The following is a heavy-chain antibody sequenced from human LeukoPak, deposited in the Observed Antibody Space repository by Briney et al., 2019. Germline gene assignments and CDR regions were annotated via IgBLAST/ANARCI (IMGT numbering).Heavy chain of an antibody. Sequence: PGGSLRLSCAASGFTFSRYTMNWVRQAPGKGLERVSSISSSSSYIYYADSVKGRFTISRDNAKNSLYLQMNSLRAEDTAVYYCARSTAYYYDSSGYYPFDDWGQGTPVTVSS. CDR2: ISSSSSYI. CDR1: GFTFSRYT. CDR3: ARSTAYYYDSSGYYPFDD. J-gene: IGHJ4*02. V-gene: IGHV3-21*01. D-gene: IGHD3-22*01.